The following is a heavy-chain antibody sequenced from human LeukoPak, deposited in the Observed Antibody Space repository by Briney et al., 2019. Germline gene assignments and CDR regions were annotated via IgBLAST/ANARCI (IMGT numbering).Heavy chain of an antibody. Sequence: GGSLRLSCAAFGFTFSSYSMNWVRQAPGKGLEWVSYISSRSSTTYYADSVKGRFTISRDNAKNSLFLQMNSLRAEDTAVYYCARNSGVGASVRNWFDPWGQGTLVTVSS. J-gene: IGHJ5*02. CDR3: ARNSGVGASVRNWFDP. CDR2: ISSRSSTT. V-gene: IGHV3-48*01. CDR1: GFTFSSYS. D-gene: IGHD1-26*01.